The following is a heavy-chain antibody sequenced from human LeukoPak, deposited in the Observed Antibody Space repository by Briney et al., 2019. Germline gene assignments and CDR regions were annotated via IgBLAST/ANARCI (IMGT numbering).Heavy chain of an antibody. Sequence: SETLSLTCTVSGGSISSYYWSWIRQPPGKGLEWIGYIYYSGSTNYNPSLKSRVTISVDTSKNQFSLKLSSVTAADTAVYYCAREGSGWDPFDYWGQGTLVTVSS. CDR2: IYYSGST. CDR1: GGSISSYY. V-gene: IGHV4-59*01. CDR3: AREGSGWDPFDY. D-gene: IGHD6-19*01. J-gene: IGHJ4*02.